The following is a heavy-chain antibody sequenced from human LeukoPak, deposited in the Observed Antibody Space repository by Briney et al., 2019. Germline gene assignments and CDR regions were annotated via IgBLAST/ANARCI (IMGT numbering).Heavy chain of an antibody. CDR1: GFTFSSYS. V-gene: IGHV3-21*01. Sequence: GGSLRLSCAASGFTFSSYSMNWVRQAPGKGLEWVSSISSSSSYIYYADSVKGRFTISRDNAKNSLYLQMNSLRAEDTAVYYCARGVGARRLGAFDIWGQGTMVTVSS. CDR3: ARGVGARRLGAFDI. CDR2: ISSSSSYI. D-gene: IGHD1-26*01. J-gene: IGHJ3*02.